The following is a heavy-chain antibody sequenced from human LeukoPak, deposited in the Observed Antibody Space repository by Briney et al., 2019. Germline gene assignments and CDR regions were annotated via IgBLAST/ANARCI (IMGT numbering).Heavy chain of an antibody. CDR2: INENGDTT. V-gene: IGHV3-23*01. CDR3: ARDAPQVPAAGVLAS. Sequence: PGGSLRLSCVASGFRLSAYGMTWVRQAPGRGLEWVSAINENGDTTYYPDSVRGRFTISRDNFKNTLYLQMDSLRVEDTARYYCARDAPQVPAAGVLASWGQGTLVTVSS. CDR1: GFRLSAYG. D-gene: IGHD6-13*01. J-gene: IGHJ5*02.